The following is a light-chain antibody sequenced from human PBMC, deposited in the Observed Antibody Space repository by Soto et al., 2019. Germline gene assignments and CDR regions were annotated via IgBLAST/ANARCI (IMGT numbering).Light chain of an antibody. V-gene: IGKV1-33*01. CDR2: DAS. Sequence: DIQMTQSPTSLSASVGDRVTITCQASQDINDNLNWYQQKPGKAPNFLIYDASNLEAGVPSRFSGSGSGTDFTFTISSLQPEDVATYYCQQYDNLPLTFGGGTKVEIK. J-gene: IGKJ4*01. CDR3: QQYDNLPLT. CDR1: QDINDN.